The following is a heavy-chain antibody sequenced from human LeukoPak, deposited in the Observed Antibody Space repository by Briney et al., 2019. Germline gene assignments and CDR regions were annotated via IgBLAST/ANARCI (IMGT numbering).Heavy chain of an antibody. CDR3: AKLLYYYDSSQPY. CDR1: GFTFSNYA. Sequence: GGSLRLSCAASGFTFSNYAMSWVRQAPGKGLEGVSAISGSGGSTYYADSVKGRFTISRDNSKNTLYLQMNSLRAEDTAVYYCAKLLYYYDSSQPYWGQGTLVTVSS. V-gene: IGHV3-23*01. J-gene: IGHJ4*02. D-gene: IGHD3-22*01. CDR2: ISGSGGST.